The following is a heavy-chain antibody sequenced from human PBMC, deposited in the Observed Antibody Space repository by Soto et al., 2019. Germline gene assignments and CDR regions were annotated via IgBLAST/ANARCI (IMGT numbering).Heavy chain of an antibody. CDR1: GGSISSYY. CDR2: VYDSGST. J-gene: IGHJ3*02. Sequence: SETLSLTCTVFGGSISSYYWSWVRRPPGKGLEWIGYVYDSGSTTYSPSFKSRVTISVDTSKNQFSLKLTSVTAADTAVYYCAREGGGSYGVFDIWGKGTMVT. D-gene: IGHD1-26*01. CDR3: AREGGGSYGVFDI. V-gene: IGHV4-59*01.